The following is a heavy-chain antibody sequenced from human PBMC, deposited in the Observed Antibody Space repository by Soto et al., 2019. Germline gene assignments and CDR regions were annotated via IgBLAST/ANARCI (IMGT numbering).Heavy chain of an antibody. CDR1: GFTFSSYA. CDR3: ASGHDYCDSSGSKYLHY. Sequence: WGSLRLSCAASGFTFSSYAMHWFRQAPGKGLEWVAVISYDGSNKYYADSVKGRFTISRDNSKNTLYLQMNSLRAEDTAVYYCASGHDYCDSSGSKYLHYWGQGALVTVSS. D-gene: IGHD3-22*01. J-gene: IGHJ4*02. CDR2: ISYDGSNK. V-gene: IGHV3-30*03.